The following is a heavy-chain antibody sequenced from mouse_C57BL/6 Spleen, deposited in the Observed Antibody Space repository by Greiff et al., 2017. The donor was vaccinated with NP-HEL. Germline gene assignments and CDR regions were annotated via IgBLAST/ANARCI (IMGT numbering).Heavy chain of an antibody. CDR2: IYPSDSET. CDR1: GYTFTSYW. D-gene: IGHD1-1*01. J-gene: IGHJ2*01. CDR3: ARLAYYGTLYYFDY. V-gene: IGHV1-61*01. Sequence: VQLQQSGAELVRPGSSVKLSCKASGYTFTSYWMDWVKQRPGQGLEWIGNIYPSDSETHYNQKFKDKATLTVDKSSSTAYMQLSSLTSEDSAVYYCARLAYYGTLYYFDYWGQGTTLTVSS.